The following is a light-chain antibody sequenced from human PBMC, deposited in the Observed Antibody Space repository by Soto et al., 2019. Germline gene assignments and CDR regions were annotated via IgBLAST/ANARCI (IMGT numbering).Light chain of an antibody. CDR1: SSDVGGYDS. V-gene: IGLV2-14*01. CDR3: SSYTNRATVV. Sequence: QSVLTQTASVSGSPGQSITISCIGPSSDVGGYDSVSWYQKQPDKAHKLIIYGVTNRPSGVSSRFSGSKSGNTASLTISGLRTDDEADYFCSSYTNRATVVFGTGTKVTVL. CDR2: GVT. J-gene: IGLJ1*01.